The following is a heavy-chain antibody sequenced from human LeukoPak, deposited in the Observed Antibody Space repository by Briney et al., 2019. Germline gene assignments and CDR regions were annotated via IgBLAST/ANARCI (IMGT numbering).Heavy chain of an antibody. CDR2: IYYSGST. Sequence: SQTLSLTCTVSGGSISSGDYYWSWIRQPPGKGLEWIGYIYYSGSTYYNPSLKSRVTISVDTSKNQFSLKLSSVTAADTAVYYCARGRPFNWNYDIGGAFDIWGQGTMVTVSS. CDR3: ARGRPFNWNYDIGGAFDI. D-gene: IGHD1-7*01. V-gene: IGHV4-30-4*01. J-gene: IGHJ3*02. CDR1: GGSISSGDYY.